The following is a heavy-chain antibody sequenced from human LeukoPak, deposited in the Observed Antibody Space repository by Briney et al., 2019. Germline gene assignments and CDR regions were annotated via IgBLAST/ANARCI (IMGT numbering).Heavy chain of an antibody. CDR2: ISSSGSTI. V-gene: IGHV3-48*03. D-gene: IGHD3-10*01. CDR3: ARDPRFGNYFDY. Sequence: GGSLRLSCAASGFTFSSYEMNWVRLAPGKGLEWVSYISSSGSTIHYADSVKGRFTISRDNAKNSLYLQMNSLRAEDTAVYYCARDPRFGNYFDYWGQGTLVTVSS. CDR1: GFTFSSYE. J-gene: IGHJ4*02.